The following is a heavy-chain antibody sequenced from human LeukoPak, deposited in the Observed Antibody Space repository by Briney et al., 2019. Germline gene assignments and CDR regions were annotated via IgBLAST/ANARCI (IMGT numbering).Heavy chain of an antibody. J-gene: IGHJ4*02. D-gene: IGHD5-24*01. CDR1: GFTFSSYS. V-gene: IGHV3-21*01. CDR3: ARDKDGYKLATFDY. Sequence: GGSLRLSCAASGFTFSSYSMNWVRQAPGKGLEWVSSISSSSYIYYADSVKGRFTISRDNAKSSLYLQMNSLRAEDTAVYYCARDKDGYKLATFDYWGQGTLVTVSS. CDR2: ISSSSYI.